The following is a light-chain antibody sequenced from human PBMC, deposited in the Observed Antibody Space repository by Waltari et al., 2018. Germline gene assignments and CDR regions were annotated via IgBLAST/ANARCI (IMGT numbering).Light chain of an antibody. CDR2: YRSDSEK. J-gene: IGLJ3*02. CDR3: MIWYSSTWV. Sequence: QAVVTQPTSLSASPGASVSLTCTLRSGVNVGTYTIHWYQQKPGSPPRFLLRYRSDSEKKQGSGVPSRFSGFKDASANRGILLISGLQSEDEADYYCMIWYSSTWVFGGGTRLTVL. CDR1: SGVNVGTYT. V-gene: IGLV5-45*01.